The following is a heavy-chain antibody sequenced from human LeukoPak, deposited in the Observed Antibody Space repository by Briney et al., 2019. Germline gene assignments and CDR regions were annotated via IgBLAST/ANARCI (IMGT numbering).Heavy chain of an antibody. CDR1: GYTITSYA. CDR2: INTNTGNP. D-gene: IGHD5-12*01. J-gene: IGHJ6*03. V-gene: IGHV7-4-1*02. Sequence: ASVKVSCKASGYTITSYAVNWLRQAPGQGLEWMGWINTNTGNPTYAQGFTGRFVFSLDTSVSTTHLQISSLKAEDTAVYYCARVEGTRGYSGHNYRDYYYYMDVWGKGTTVTVSS. CDR3: ARVEGTRGYSGHNYRDYYYYMDV.